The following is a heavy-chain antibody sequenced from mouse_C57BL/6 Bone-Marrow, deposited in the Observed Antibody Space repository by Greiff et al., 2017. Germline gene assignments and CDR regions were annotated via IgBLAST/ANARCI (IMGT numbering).Heavy chain of an antibody. V-gene: IGHV8-8*01. CDR1: GFSLSTFGMG. CDR2: IWWDDDK. CDR3: ARIRVRYGSSYGFAY. J-gene: IGHJ3*01. Sequence: QVTLKESGPGILQPSQTLSLTCSFSGFSLSTFGMGVGWIRQPSGRGLEWLAQIWWDDDKYYNPALKGRLTISKDTSKTQVFLKIANVDTADTATYYCARIRVRYGSSYGFAYWGQGTLVTVSA. D-gene: IGHD1-1*01.